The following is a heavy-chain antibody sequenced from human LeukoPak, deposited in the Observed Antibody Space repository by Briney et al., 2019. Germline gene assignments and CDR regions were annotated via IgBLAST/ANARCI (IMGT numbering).Heavy chain of an antibody. Sequence: PGGSLRLSCAASGFTFSSYAMSWVRQAPGKGLEWVSAISGSGGSTYYADSVKGRFTISRDNSKNTLYLQMNSLRAQDTAVYYCAKANDSSGYYHPFDYWGQGTLVTVSS. CDR2: ISGSGGST. V-gene: IGHV3-23*01. J-gene: IGHJ4*02. D-gene: IGHD3-22*01. CDR1: GFTFSSYA. CDR3: AKANDSSGYYHPFDY.